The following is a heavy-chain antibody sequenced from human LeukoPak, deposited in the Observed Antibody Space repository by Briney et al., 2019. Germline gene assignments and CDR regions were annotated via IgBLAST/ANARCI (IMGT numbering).Heavy chain of an antibody. J-gene: IGHJ2*01. D-gene: IGHD3-10*01. CDR3: ARGYPIMVRGVITWYFDL. V-gene: IGHV4-30-4*01. CDR1: GGSISSGDYY. Sequence: SETLSLTCTVSGGSISSGDYYWSWIRQPPGKGLEWIGYIYYSGSTYYNPSLKSRVTISVDTSKNQFSLKLSSVTAADTAVYYCARGYPIMVRGVITWYFDLWGRGTLVTVSS. CDR2: IYYSGST.